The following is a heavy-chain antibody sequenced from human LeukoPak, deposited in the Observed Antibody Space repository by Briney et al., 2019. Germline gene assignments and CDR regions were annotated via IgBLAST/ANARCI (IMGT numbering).Heavy chain of an antibody. J-gene: IGHJ4*02. CDR1: GFTFSSYG. V-gene: IGHV3-33*01. CDR2: IWYDGSNK. Sequence: GGSLRLSCAASGFTFSSYGMHWVRQAPGKGLEWVAVIWYDGSNKYYADSGKGRFTISRDNSKNTLYLQMNSLRAEDTAVYYCARGSPPYGSSGWYGDYWGRGTLVTVSS. CDR3: ARGSPPYGSSGWYGDY. D-gene: IGHD6-19*01.